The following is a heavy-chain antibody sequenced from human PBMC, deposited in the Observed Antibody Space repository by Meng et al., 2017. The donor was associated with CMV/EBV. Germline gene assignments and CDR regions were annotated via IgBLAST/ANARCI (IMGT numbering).Heavy chain of an antibody. CDR3: ARGFTGVLLWFGESLGWFDP. Sequence: QRPEAGPGLVKPSQTLSPTCTVSGGSISSGDYYWSWIRQPPGKGLEWIGYIYYSGSTYYNPSLKSRVTISVDTSKNQFSLKLSSVTAADTAVYYCARGFTGVLLWFGESLGWFDPWGQGTLVTVSS. CDR1: GGSISSGDYY. J-gene: IGHJ5*02. CDR2: IYYSGST. D-gene: IGHD3-10*01. V-gene: IGHV4-30-4*08.